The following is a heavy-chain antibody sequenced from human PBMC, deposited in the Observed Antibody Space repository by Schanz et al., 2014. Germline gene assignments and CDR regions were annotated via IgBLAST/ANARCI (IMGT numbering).Heavy chain of an antibody. D-gene: IGHD3-10*01. Sequence: QVQLVQSGSEVKKPGDSVKVSCETSGYSFTKYGINWVRQAPGQGLEWMGWISPYNGHTEYGKKFQGRFTMTTDTSTATAYLELSSLTSDGTAVFYCARGLHDDVDASFHSYDAFDFWGQGTKVTVSP. J-gene: IGHJ3*01. CDR2: ISPYNGHT. CDR3: ARGLHDDVDASFHSYDAFDF. V-gene: IGHV1-18*01. CDR1: GYSFTKYG.